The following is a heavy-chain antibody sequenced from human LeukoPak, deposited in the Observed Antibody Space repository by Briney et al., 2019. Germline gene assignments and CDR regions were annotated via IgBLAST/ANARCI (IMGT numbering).Heavy chain of an antibody. V-gene: IGHV1-46*01. CDR2: INPSGGST. J-gene: IGHJ4*02. D-gene: IGHD3-3*01. Sequence: ASVKVSCKASGYTFTSYYMHWVRKAPGQGLEWMGIINPSGGSTGYAQKFQGRVTMTRDTSTSTVYMELSSLRSEDTAVYYCARDPRSYYDFWSGYYGFDYWGQGTLVTVSS. CDR1: GYTFTSYY. CDR3: ARDPRSYYDFWSGYYGFDY.